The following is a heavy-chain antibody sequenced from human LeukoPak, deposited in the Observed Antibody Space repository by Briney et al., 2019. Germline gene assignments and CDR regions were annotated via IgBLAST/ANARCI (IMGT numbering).Heavy chain of an antibody. V-gene: IGHV4-59*06. J-gene: IGHJ4*02. CDR2: IYYSGST. Sequence: SETPSLTCTASGGSMSGYYWSWIRQPPGKGLEWIGYIYYSGSTYYNPSLKSRVTISVDTSKNQFSLKLSSVTAADTAVYYCARGRDSSGIDYWGQGTLVTVSS. D-gene: IGHD3-22*01. CDR3: ARGRDSSGIDY. CDR1: GGSMSGYY.